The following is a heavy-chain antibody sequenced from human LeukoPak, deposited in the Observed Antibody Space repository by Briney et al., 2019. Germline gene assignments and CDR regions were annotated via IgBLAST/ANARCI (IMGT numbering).Heavy chain of an antibody. CDR3: AKGQASTVYCGGDCYSEGVDY. CDR2: ISSSSSTI. V-gene: IGHV3-48*01. Sequence: GGSLRLSCAASGFTFSSYSMNWVRQAPGKGLEWVSYISSSSSTIYYADSVKGRFTISRDNSKNTLYLQMNSLRAEDTAVYYCAKGQASTVYCGGDCYSEGVDYWGQGTLVTVSS. CDR1: GFTFSSYS. D-gene: IGHD2-21*02. J-gene: IGHJ4*02.